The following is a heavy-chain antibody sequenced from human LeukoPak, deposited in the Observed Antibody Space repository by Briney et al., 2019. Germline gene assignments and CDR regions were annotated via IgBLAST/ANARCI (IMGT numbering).Heavy chain of an antibody. CDR1: GFTFSNAW. CDR2: IKSKTDGGTT. J-gene: IGHJ4*02. CDR3: TTDPLERDYFDY. D-gene: IGHD1-1*01. Sequence: GGSLRLSCAASGFTFSNAWMSWVRQAPGKGLEWVCRIKSKTDGGTTDYAAPVKGRFTISRDDSINTLNLQMNSLKTEDTAVYYCTTDPLERDYFDYWGQGTLVTVSS. V-gene: IGHV3-15*01.